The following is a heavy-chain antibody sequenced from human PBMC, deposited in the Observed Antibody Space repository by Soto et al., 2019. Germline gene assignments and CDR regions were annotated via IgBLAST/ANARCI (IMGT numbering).Heavy chain of an antibody. CDR2: INHSGST. J-gene: IGHJ6*02. Sequence: SETLSLTCAVYGGSFSGYYWSWIRQPPGKGLEWIGEINHSGSTNYNPSLKSRVTISVDTSKNQFSLKLSSVTAADTAVYYCARNSLQYYFYYYVMDGWGQGTKVTVSS. CDR3: ARNSLQYYFYYYVMDG. D-gene: IGHD4-4*01. CDR1: GGSFSGYY. V-gene: IGHV4-34*01.